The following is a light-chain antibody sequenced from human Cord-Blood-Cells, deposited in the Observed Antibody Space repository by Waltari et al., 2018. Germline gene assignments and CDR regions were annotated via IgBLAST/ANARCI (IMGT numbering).Light chain of an antibody. CDR1: QSVSSY. CDR3: QQRSNWPYT. J-gene: IGKJ2*01. Sequence: EIVLTQSPATLSLSPGERATLSCRASQSVSSYLAWYQQKPGQAPRLRIYDASNRATGILARFSGSGSGTDFTLTISSLEPEDFAVYYCQQRSNWPYTFGQGTKLEIK. CDR2: DAS. V-gene: IGKV3-11*01.